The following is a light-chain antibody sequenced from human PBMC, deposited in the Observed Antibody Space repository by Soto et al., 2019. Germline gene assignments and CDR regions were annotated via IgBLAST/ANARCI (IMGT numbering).Light chain of an antibody. J-gene: IGKJ1*01. Sequence: DIEMTHSPSSVCASVGDRFTVTCLASQTITNYLNWYQQQSGKAPKLLIYATDTLQSGVPSRFSGSGSGTDYTLTISSLQPEDFATYYCQQSYNTPQTFGQGTKVDIK. CDR1: QTITNY. CDR2: ATD. CDR3: QQSYNTPQT. V-gene: IGKV1-39*01.